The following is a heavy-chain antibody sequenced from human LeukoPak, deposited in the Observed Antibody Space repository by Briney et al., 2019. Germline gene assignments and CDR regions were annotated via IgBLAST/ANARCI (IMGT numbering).Heavy chain of an antibody. V-gene: IGHV3-53*01. CDR3: ARDRYSSGWTFDY. Sequence: PGGSLRLSCATSGFTFSSYWMHWVRQAPGKGLVWVSVIYSGGSTYYADSVKGRFTISRDNSKNTLYLQMNSLRAEDTAVYYCARDRYSSGWTFDYWGQGTLVTVSS. J-gene: IGHJ4*02. CDR1: GFTFSSYW. D-gene: IGHD6-19*01. CDR2: IYSGGST.